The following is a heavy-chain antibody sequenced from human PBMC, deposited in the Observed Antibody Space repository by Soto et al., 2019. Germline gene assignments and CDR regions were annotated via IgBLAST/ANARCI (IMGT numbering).Heavy chain of an antibody. CDR3: ARDGYYDILTGYLPY. V-gene: IGHV1-69*13. J-gene: IGHJ4*02. D-gene: IGHD3-9*01. CDR2: IIPIFGTA. Sequence: SVKVSCKASGGTFSSYAISWVRQAPGQGLEWMGGIIPIFGTANYAQKFQGRVTITADESTSTAYMELSSLRSEDTAVYYCARDGYYDILTGYLPYWGQGTLVTVSS. CDR1: GGTFSSYA.